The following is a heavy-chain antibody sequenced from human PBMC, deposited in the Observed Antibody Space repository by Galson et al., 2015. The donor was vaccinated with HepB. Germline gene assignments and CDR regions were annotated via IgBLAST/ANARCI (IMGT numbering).Heavy chain of an antibody. Sequence: SLRLSCAASGSTVSSYSMNWVCQAPGKGLEWVSCISSSSSSIYYADSVKGRFTISRDNAKNSLFLQMNSLRAEDTAVYYCARDAGPSSWSWYYFEYWGQGTLVTVPS. V-gene: IGHV3-21*01. CDR2: ISSSSSSI. CDR1: GSTVSSYS. CDR3: ARDAGPSSWSWYYFEY. D-gene: IGHD6-13*01. J-gene: IGHJ4*02.